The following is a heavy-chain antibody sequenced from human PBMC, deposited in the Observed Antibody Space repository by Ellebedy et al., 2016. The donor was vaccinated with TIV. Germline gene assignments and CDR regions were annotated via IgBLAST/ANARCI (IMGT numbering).Heavy chain of an antibody. D-gene: IGHD5-12*01. CDR2: ISWNSGNI. CDR1: GFTFDGYA. CDR3: VKSGTYRGTSGWFDL. J-gene: IGHJ5*02. V-gene: IGHV3-9*01. Sequence: GGSLRLXXAASGFTFDGYAMHSVRQAPGKGLEWVSSISWNSGNIDYVDSVKGRFTISRDNAKNSLSLQMNSLRAEDTALYYCVKSGTYRGTSGWFDLWGQGTLVTVSS.